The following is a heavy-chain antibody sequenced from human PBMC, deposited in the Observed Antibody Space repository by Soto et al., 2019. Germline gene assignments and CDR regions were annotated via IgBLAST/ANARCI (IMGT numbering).Heavy chain of an antibody. CDR3: ARAEYSSGWYSGPLISIMDY. D-gene: IGHD6-19*01. Sequence: QVQLVQSGAEVKKPGSSVKVSCKASGGTFSSYAISWVRQAPGQGLEWMGGIIPIFGTANYAQKFQGRVTITADESTSTAYMELSSLRSEDTAVYYCARAEYSSGWYSGPLISIMDYWGQGTLVTVSS. CDR2: IIPIFGTA. J-gene: IGHJ4*02. V-gene: IGHV1-69*01. CDR1: GGTFSSYA.